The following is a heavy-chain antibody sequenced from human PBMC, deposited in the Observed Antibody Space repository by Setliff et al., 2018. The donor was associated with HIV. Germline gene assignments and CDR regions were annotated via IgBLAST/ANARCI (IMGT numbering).Heavy chain of an antibody. CDR3: ARQGNYYGSQKDY. D-gene: IGHD3-10*01. CDR1: GGSISSYY. Sequence: SETLSLTCTVSGGSISSYYWSWIRQPPGKGLEWLGHIYSSGSTNYNPSLKSRVTISVDTSKNQFSLKLSSVTAADTAVYYCARQGNYYGSQKDYWGQGTLVTVSS. J-gene: IGHJ4*02. V-gene: IGHV4-59*08. CDR2: IYSSGST.